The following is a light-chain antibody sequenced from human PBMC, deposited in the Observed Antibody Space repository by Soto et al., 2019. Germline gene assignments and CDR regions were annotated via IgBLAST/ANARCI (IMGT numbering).Light chain of an antibody. CDR1: QSISNC. J-gene: IGKJ5*01. Sequence: DIQMTQSPSSLSASVGDRVTITCRASQSISNCLSWYQQKPGKAPKLLIYAAASFQSGVPTRFSGGGSGTDFPLTISSLESEDFATYYWQQSFSSPQITCGQGTRLEIK. CDR2: AAA. V-gene: IGKV1-39*01. CDR3: QQSFSSPQIT.